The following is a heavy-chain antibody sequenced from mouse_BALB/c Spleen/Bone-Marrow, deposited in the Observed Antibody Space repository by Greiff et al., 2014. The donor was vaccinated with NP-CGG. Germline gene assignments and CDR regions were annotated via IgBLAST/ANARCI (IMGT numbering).Heavy chain of an antibody. CDR3: ARQGYGYVDFDV. J-gene: IGHJ1*01. Sequence: EVQLVESGGGLVKPGGSLKLSCAASGFVFSSYDMSWVRQTPEKGLEWVAYISSGGGSTYYPDTVKGRFTISRDNAKNTLYLQMSSLKSEDTAMYYCARQGYGYVDFDVWGAGTTVTVSS. CDR2: ISSGGGST. D-gene: IGHD1-2*01. V-gene: IGHV5-12-1*01. CDR1: GFVFSSYD.